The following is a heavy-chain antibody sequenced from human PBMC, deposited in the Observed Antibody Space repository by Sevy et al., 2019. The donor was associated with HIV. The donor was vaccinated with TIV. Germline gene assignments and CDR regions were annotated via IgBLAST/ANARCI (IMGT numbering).Heavy chain of an antibody. Sequence: GSLRLSCAASGFTFSSYAIHWVRQAPGKGLEWVAVISYDGNNKYYADSVQGRFTVSRDNSKNTLYVQMNSLRAEDTAVYYCAKDHNLWSEGGFLHHRGQGTLVTVSS. CDR3: AKDHNLWSEGGFLHH. J-gene: IGHJ1*01. D-gene: IGHD3-10*01. CDR2: ISYDGNNK. CDR1: GFTFSSYA. V-gene: IGHV3-30*18.